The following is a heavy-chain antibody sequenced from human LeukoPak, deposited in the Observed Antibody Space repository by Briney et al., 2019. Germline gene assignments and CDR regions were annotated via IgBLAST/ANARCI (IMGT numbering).Heavy chain of an antibody. V-gene: IGHV1-18*01. CDR2: ISAHNGHA. CDR1: GYTFTSYG. D-gene: IGHD2-15*01. CDR3: ARAVVVLAAPDY. Sequence: ASVKVSCKASGYTFTSYGISWVRQAPGQGLEWMGWISAHNGHATYEQKVEGRVTMTIDPSTSTAYMELRTLRSDDTAVYFCARAVVVLAAPDYWGQGTQVTVSS. J-gene: IGHJ4*02.